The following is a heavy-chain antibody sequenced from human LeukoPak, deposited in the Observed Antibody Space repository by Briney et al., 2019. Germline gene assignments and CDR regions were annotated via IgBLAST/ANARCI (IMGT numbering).Heavy chain of an antibody. J-gene: IGHJ1*01. CDR1: GGTFSSYA. CDR2: IIPILGIA. CDR3: ARVTYYYDSSVYFEYFQH. Sequence: ASVKVSCKASGGTFSSYAISWVRQAPGQGLEWMGRIIPILGIANYAQKFQGRVTITADKSTSTAYMELSSPRSEDTAVYYCARVTYYYDSSVYFEYFQHWGQGTLVTVSS. V-gene: IGHV1-69*04. D-gene: IGHD3-22*01.